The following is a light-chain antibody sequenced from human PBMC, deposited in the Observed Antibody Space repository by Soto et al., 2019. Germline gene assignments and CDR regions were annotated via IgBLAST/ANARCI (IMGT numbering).Light chain of an antibody. Sequence: QSVLTQPPSVSAAPGQTVTISCSGSGSNIGSNSVSWYQQVPGTAPKLLLYDNNKRPSGIPDRFFGSKSGTSATLGIAGLQTADEADYYCGTWESYLSVGVFGGGTHLTVL. J-gene: IGLJ2*01. V-gene: IGLV1-51*01. CDR3: GTWESYLSVGV. CDR1: GSNIGSNS. CDR2: DNN.